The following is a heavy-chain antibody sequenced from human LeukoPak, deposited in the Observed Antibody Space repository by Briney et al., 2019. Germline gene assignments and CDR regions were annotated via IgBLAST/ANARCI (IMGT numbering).Heavy chain of an antibody. CDR3: AREGYELLYAFDI. V-gene: IGHV4-30-4*01. D-gene: IGHD2-2*01. CDR2: IYYSGST. Sequence: PSETLSLTCTVSGGSISSGDYYWSWIRQPPGKGLEWIGYIYYSGSTYYNPSLKSRVTISVDMSKNQFSLKLSSVTAADTAVYYCAREGYELLYAFDIWGQGTMVTVSS. CDR1: GGSISSGDYY. J-gene: IGHJ3*02.